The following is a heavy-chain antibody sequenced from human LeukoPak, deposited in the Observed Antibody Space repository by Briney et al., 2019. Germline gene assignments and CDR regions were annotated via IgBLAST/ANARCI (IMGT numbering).Heavy chain of an antibody. J-gene: IGHJ4*02. CDR3: AKDSNWAFDY. Sequence: GGSLRLSCGASGFTFSRNGMHWVRQAPGKGLQWVAYIRKDGSDKYYADSVKGRFTISRDSSKNMVYLQMNSLRAEDTAVYYCAKDSNWAFDYWGQGTLVSVSS. CDR1: GFTFSRNG. D-gene: IGHD7-27*01. CDR2: IRKDGSDK. V-gene: IGHV3-30*02.